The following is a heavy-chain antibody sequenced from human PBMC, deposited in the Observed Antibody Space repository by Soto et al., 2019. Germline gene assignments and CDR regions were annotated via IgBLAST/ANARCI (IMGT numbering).Heavy chain of an antibody. CDR3: ARLRYSSSWYDYCYGMDV. J-gene: IGHJ6*02. CDR1: GYSFTSYW. V-gene: IGHV5-51*01. D-gene: IGHD6-13*01. Sequence: GGSLKISCKGSGYSFTSYWIGWVRPMPGKGLEWVGIIYPGDSDTRYSPYFQGQVTISADKSISTAYLQWSSLKASDTAMYHRARLRYSSSWYDYCYGMDVWGQGATVTVSS. CDR2: IYPGDSDT.